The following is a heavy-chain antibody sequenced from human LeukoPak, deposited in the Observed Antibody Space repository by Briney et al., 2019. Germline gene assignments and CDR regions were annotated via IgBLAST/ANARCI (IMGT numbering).Heavy chain of an antibody. D-gene: IGHD6-13*01. V-gene: IGHV4-34*01. CDR1: GGSFSGYY. CDR3: ATVGSSWYNGY. CDR2: INHSGST. Sequence: SETLSLTCAVYGGSFSGYYWSWIRQPPGKGLEWIGEINHSGSTNSTPSLNIPVTISVDPSKNQFSLKLSSVTAADTAVYYCATVGSSWYNGYWGQGTLVTVSS. J-gene: IGHJ4*02.